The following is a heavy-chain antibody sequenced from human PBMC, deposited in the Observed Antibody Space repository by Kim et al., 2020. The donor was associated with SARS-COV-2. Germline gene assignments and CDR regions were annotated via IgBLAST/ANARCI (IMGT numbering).Heavy chain of an antibody. CDR2: IYTSGST. D-gene: IGHD3-3*01. V-gene: IGHV4-4*07. CDR3: AREGAAFGVVISHPLSGMDV. CDR1: GGSISSYY. J-gene: IGHJ6*01. Sequence: SETLSLTCTVSGGSISSYYWSWIRQPAGKGLEWIGRIYTSGSTNYNPSLKSRVTMSVDTSKNQFSLKLSSVTAADTAVYYCAREGAAFGVVISHPLSGMDVSGQGDTFTASP.